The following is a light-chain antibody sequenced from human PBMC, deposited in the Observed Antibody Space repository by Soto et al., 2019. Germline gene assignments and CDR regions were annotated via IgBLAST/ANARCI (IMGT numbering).Light chain of an antibody. J-gene: IGLJ2*01. Sequence: QSALTQPRSVSGSPGQSVTISCTGTSSDVGGYNHVSWYQQHPGKAPKLMIYDVSKRPSGVPDRFSGSKSGSTASLTISGLQAEDEADYYCCSYAGSYTFVVFGGGTKLTVL. CDR2: DVS. CDR3: CSYAGSYTFVV. V-gene: IGLV2-11*01. CDR1: SSDVGGYNH.